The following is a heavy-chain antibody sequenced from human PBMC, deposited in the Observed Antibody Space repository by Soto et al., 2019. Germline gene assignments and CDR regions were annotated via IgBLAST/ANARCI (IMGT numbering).Heavy chain of an antibody. V-gene: IGHV1-69*01. CDR2: IIPIFGTA. Sequence: GQGLEWMGGIIPIFGTANYAQKFKGRVTITADESTSTAYMELSSLRSEDTAVFYCARRFPGRDDNAFAIQAYGTTVTVSS. CDR3: ARRFPGRDDNAFAI. D-gene: IGHD1-1*01. J-gene: IGHJ3*02.